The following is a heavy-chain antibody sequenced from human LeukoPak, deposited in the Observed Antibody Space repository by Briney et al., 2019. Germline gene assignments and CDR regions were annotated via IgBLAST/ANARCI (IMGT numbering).Heavy chain of an antibody. V-gene: IGHV1-18*01. Sequence: ASVKVSCKASGYTFSNYGTSWVRQAPGQGLEWMGWISAYNGNTNYAQKLQDRVTMTTDTSTSTAYIEVRTLRFDDTAVYYCARERPTTGSDYWGQGTLVTVSS. D-gene: IGHD1-14*01. CDR2: ISAYNGNT. J-gene: IGHJ4*02. CDR3: ARERPTTGSDY. CDR1: GYTFSNYG.